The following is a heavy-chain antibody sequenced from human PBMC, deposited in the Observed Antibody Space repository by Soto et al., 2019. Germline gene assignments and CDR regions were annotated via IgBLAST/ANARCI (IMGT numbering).Heavy chain of an antibody. CDR2: IIPIFGTA. J-gene: IGHJ4*02. CDR1: GGTFSSYA. Sequence: QVQLVQAGAEMKRPGSSVKVSCKASGGTFSSYAISWVRQAPGQGLEWMGGIIPIFGTANYAQKFQGRVTITADESTRPAYMELSSLRSEDTAVYYCARETAPRGHWEGGLDYWGQGTLVTVSS. CDR3: ARETAPRGHWEGGLDY. D-gene: IGHD1-26*01. V-gene: IGHV1-69*12.